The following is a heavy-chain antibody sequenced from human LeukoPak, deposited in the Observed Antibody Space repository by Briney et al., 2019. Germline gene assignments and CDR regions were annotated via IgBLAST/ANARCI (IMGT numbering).Heavy chain of an antibody. V-gene: IGHV4-61*01. D-gene: IGHD6-13*01. J-gene: IGHJ4*02. CDR2: IHYSGST. CDR1: GGSVSSGSYY. CDR3: ARDAPSSSHFDY. Sequence: SETLSLTCTVSGGSVSSGSYYWSWIRQPPGKGLEWTGYIHYSGSTNYNPSLKSRVTISVDTSKNQFSLKLSSVTAADTAVYYCARDAPSSSHFDYWGQGTLVTVSS.